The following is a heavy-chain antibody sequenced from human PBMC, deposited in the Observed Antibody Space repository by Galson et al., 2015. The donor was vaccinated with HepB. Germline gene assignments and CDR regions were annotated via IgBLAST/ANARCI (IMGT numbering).Heavy chain of an antibody. D-gene: IGHD5-12*01. CDR1: GFSLSTSGMC. CDR2: IDWDDDK. Sequence: PALVKPTQTLTLTCTFSGFSLSTSGMCVSWIRQPPGKALEWLARIDWDDDKYYSTSLKTRLTISKDTSKNQVVLTMTNMDPVDTATYYCARIRSGYDARGFLDYWGQGTLVTVSS. CDR3: ARIRSGYDARGFLDY. V-gene: IGHV2-70*11. J-gene: IGHJ4*02.